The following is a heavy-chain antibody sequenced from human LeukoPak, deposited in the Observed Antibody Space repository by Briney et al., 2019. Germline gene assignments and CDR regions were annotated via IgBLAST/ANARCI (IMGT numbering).Heavy chain of an antibody. CDR1: GFTFDDYT. J-gene: IGHJ4*02. V-gene: IGHV3-43*01. D-gene: IGHD7-27*01. Sequence: GGSLRLSCAASGFTFDDYTMHWVRQAPGKGLEWVSLISWDGGSTYYADSVKGRFTISRDNSKNTLYLQMNSLRAEDTAVYYCARDTGLFDYWGQGTLVTVSS. CDR3: ARDTGLFDY. CDR2: ISWDGGST.